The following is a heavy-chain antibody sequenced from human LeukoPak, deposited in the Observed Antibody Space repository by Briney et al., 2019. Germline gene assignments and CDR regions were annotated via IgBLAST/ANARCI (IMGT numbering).Heavy chain of an antibody. CDR1: GITFSSYS. J-gene: IGHJ5*02. Sequence: HLGGSLRLSCAASGITFSSYSMNWVRQAPGKGLEWISYLSSDNYTIYYADSVKGRFIISRDNAKDSLYLQMNSLRAEDTAVYYCARVATDGGGFDPWGQGTLVTVSS. CDR2: LSSDNYTI. V-gene: IGHV3-48*01. D-gene: IGHD3-16*01. CDR3: ARVATDGGGFDP.